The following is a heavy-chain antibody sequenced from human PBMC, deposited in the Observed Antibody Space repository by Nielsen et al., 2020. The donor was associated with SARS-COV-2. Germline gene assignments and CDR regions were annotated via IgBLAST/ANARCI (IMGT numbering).Heavy chain of an antibody. CDR3: ARDFRFGELSYDY. CDR2: IKQDGSEK. D-gene: IGHD3-10*01. V-gene: IGHV3-7*01. Sequence: GESLKISCAASGFTFSSYWMSWVRQAPGKGLEWVANIKQDGSEKYYADSVKGRFTISRDNSKNTLYLQMNSLRAEDTAVYYCARDFRFGELSYDYWGQGTLVTVSS. J-gene: IGHJ4*02. CDR1: GFTFSSYW.